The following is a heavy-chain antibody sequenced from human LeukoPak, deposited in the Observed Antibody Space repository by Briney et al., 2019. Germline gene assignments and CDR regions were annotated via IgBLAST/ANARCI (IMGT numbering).Heavy chain of an antibody. D-gene: IGHD3-22*01. Sequence: GASVKVSCKASGNTFTTFAINWVRQAPGQGLEWMGWINTNTGNPTYAQGFTGRFVFSLDTSVSTAYLQISSLTAEDTAVYYCARSYYDNTGYPDYFDYWGQGTLVTVSS. V-gene: IGHV7-4-1*02. CDR3: ARSYYDNTGYPDYFDY. CDR2: INTNTGNP. CDR1: GNTFTTFA. J-gene: IGHJ4*02.